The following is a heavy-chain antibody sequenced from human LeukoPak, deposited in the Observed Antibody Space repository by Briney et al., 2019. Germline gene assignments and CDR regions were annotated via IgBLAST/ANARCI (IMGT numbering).Heavy chain of an antibody. CDR1: GFTFSTYT. CDR2: ISSRSSSI. CDR3: AKDAVQQLPDAFDI. V-gene: IGHV3-21*04. D-gene: IGHD6-13*01. J-gene: IGHJ3*02. Sequence: GGSLRLSCAASGFTFSTYTMNWVRQAPGKGLEWVSSISSRSSSIYYADSVKGRFTISRDNAKNSLYLQMNSLRAEDTAVYYCAKDAVQQLPDAFDIWGQGTMVTVSS.